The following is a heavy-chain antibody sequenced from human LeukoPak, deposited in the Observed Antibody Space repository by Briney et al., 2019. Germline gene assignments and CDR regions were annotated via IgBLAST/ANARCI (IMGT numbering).Heavy chain of an antibody. CDR3: AKDRASSWSLDY. CDR1: GFTFSSDG. D-gene: IGHD6-13*01. V-gene: IGHV3-30*02. J-gene: IGHJ4*02. Sequence: GGSLRLSCAASGFTFSSDGMHWVRQAPGKGLEWLTCIPYDANTKYYSDSVRGRFTVSRDNSKNTMYLQMNSLRPEDTAMYYCAKDRASSWSLDYWGQGNLVTVSS. CDR2: IPYDANTK.